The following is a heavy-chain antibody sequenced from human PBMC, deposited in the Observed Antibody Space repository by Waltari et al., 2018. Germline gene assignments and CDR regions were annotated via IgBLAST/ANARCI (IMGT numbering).Heavy chain of an antibody. J-gene: IGHJ3*02. CDR3: ARAYGGNSGNDAFDI. CDR2: ISSSSSYI. D-gene: IGHD2-21*02. Sequence: EVQLVESGGGLVKPGGSLSLSCAASAFTFMRYRLNWARQAPGKGLEWVSSISSSSSYIYYADAVKGRFTSSRENAKNSLYLQMNSLRAEDTAVYYCARAYGGNSGNDAFDIWGQGTMVTVSS. V-gene: IGHV3-21*01. CDR1: AFTFMRYR.